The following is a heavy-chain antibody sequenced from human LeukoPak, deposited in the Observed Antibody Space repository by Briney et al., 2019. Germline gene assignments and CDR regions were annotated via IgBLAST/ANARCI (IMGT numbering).Heavy chain of an antibody. CDR1: GGSISSGGNY. J-gene: IGHJ6*02. CDR3: ARNELISSNYYYYGMDA. CDR2: INYSGNA. V-gene: IGHV4-31*03. Sequence: KPSETLSLTCTVSGGSISSGGNYWTWIRQNPGKGLEWIGYINYSGNAYYNPSLKSRVTISVDTSKNQFSLKLSSVTAADTAVYYCARNELISSNYYYYGMDAWGQGTTVTVSS.